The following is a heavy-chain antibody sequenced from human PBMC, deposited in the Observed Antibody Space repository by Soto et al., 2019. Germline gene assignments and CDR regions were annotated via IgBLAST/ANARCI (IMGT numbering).Heavy chain of an antibody. D-gene: IGHD6-13*01. CDR2: ISSSSSYT. J-gene: IGHJ4*02. V-gene: IGHV3-11*06. Sequence: XGSLRLTFAASGFTFSDYDMSWIRQAPGKGLEWVSYISSSSSYTNYADSVKGRFTISRDNAKNSLYLQMNSLRAEDTAVYYCARAVAAAGTDDWGQGTLVTVSS. CDR1: GFTFSDYD. CDR3: ARAVAAAGTDD.